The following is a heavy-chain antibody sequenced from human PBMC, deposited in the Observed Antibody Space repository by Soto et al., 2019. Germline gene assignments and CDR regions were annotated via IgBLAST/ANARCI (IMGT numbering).Heavy chain of an antibody. Sequence: PGGSLRLSCADTGFTVTNDRMSWVRQAPGRGLEWVSVINGDGSTHYADSVKGRFTISRDRSKNVIYLQMNSLKAEDTAVYYCARDYSSYGPFDYWGQGTMVTVSS. CDR1: GFTVTNDR. D-gene: IGHD5-18*01. CDR2: INGDGST. CDR3: ARDYSSYGPFDY. V-gene: IGHV3-66*01. J-gene: IGHJ4*02.